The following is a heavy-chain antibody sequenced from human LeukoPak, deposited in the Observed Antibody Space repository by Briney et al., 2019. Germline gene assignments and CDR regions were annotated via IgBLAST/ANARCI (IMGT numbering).Heavy chain of an antibody. CDR3: ARLVSHEWDNWFDP. CDR1: GGSISSYY. J-gene: IGHJ5*02. D-gene: IGHD2-8*01. V-gene: IGHV4-4*07. CDR2: IYISGST. Sequence: SETLSLTCTVSGGSISSYYWSWIRQPAGKGLEWIGHIYISGSTNYNPSLKSRVTMSVDTSKNQFSLKLRSVTAADTAVYYCARLVSHEWDNWFDPWGQGTLVTVSS.